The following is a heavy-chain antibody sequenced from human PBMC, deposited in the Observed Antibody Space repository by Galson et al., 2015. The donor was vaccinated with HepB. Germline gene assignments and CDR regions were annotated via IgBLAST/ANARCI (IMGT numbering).Heavy chain of an antibody. D-gene: IGHD4-17*01. V-gene: IGHV3-74*01. Sequence: SLRLSCAASGFTFNSYWMHWVRQAPGKGLVWVSRINGDGSSTNYADSVKGRFTISRDNANNTLYLQMNSLRAEDTAVYYCTRDVRYGEGWGQGTLVTVSS. CDR1: GFTFNSYW. J-gene: IGHJ4*02. CDR3: TRDVRYGEG. CDR2: INGDGSST.